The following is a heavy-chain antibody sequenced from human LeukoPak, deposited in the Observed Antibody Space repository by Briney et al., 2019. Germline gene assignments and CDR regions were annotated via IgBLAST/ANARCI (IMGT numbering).Heavy chain of an antibody. CDR3: ARDGVLWFGELSHYYMDV. CDR1: GYTFTSYY. D-gene: IGHD3-10*01. Sequence: ASVKVSCKASGYTFTSYYMHWVGQAPGQGLEWMGIINPSGGSTSYAQKFQGRVTMTRDTSTSTVYMELSSLRSDDTAVYYCARDGVLWFGELSHYYMDVWGKGTTVTVSS. J-gene: IGHJ6*03. V-gene: IGHV1-46*01. CDR2: INPSGGST.